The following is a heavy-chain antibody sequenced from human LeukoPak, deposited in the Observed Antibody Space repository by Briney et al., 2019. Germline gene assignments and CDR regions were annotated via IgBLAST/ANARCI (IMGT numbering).Heavy chain of an antibody. Sequence: GSLRLSCAASGFTFSSYSMNWVRQAPGKGLEWVSSISSSSSYIYYADSVKGRFTISRDNAKNSLYLQMNSLRAEDTAVFYCARDRGYSYGDAFDIWGQGTMVTVSS. V-gene: IGHV3-21*04. CDR1: GFTFSSYS. CDR3: ARDRGYSYGDAFDI. J-gene: IGHJ3*02. CDR2: ISSSSSYI. D-gene: IGHD5-18*01.